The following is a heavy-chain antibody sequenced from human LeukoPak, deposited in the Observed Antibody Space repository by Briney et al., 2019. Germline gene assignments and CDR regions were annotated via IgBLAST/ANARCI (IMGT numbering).Heavy chain of an antibody. CDR1: GYTFTSYG. V-gene: IGHV1-18*01. CDR2: ISAYNGNT. D-gene: IGHD5-12*01. Sequence: ASVKVSCKASGYTFTSYGISWVRQAPGQGLDWMGWISAYNGNTNYAQKLQGRVTMTTDTSTSTAYMELRSLRSDDTAVYYCARSAVIVATINLTTDYYGMDAWGQGTTVTVSS. CDR3: ARSAVIVATINLTTDYYGMDA. J-gene: IGHJ6*02.